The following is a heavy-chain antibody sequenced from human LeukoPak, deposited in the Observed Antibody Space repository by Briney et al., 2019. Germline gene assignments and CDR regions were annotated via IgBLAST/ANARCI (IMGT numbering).Heavy chain of an antibody. CDR3: ARVDYYDSSGYYRGWYYYMDV. J-gene: IGHJ6*03. CDR1: GYSISSGYY. D-gene: IGHD3-22*01. CDR2: IYHSGST. V-gene: IGHV4-38-2*02. Sequence: PSETLSLTCTVSGYSISSGYYWGWIRQPPGKGLEWIGSIYHSGSTYYNPSLKSRVTISVDTSKNQFSLKLSSVTAADTAVYYCARVDYYDSSGYYRGWYYYMDVWGKGTTVTVSS.